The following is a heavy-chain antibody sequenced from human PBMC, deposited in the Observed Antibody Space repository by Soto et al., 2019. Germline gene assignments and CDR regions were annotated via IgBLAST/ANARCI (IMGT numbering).Heavy chain of an antibody. CDR3: VGGQYYFDY. CDR1: GFPFSNG. J-gene: IGHJ4*02. CDR2: ISYDGSNK. Sequence: ESGGGVVQPGRSLRLSCAASGFPFSNGMHWVREAPGKGLEWVAVISYDGSNKYYADSVKGRFTISRDNSASTLYLQMNSLRPEDTALYYCVGGQYYFDYRGQGTLVTVSP. V-gene: IGHV3-30*03. D-gene: IGHD3-10*01.